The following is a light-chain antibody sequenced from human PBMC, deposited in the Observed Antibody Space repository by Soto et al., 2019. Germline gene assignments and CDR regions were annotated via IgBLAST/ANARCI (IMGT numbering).Light chain of an antibody. CDR3: QQYTNYPWT. V-gene: IGKV1-5*01. CDR2: DVS. J-gene: IGKJ1*01. CDR1: QSISSW. Sequence: DIQMTQSPPTLSASVGDRVTITCRASQSISSWLAWYQQRPGKAPNLLIYDVSSLESGVPSRFCGSGSGTEFTLTISSLQPDDFATYYCQQYTNYPWTFGQGTKVEIK.